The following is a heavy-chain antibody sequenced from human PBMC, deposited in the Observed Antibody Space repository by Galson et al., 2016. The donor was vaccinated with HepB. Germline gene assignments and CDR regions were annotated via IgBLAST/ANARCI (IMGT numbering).Heavy chain of an antibody. V-gene: IGHV1-46*01. D-gene: IGHD2-8*01. CDR1: GYTFTNDY. Sequence: SVKVSCKAPGYTFTNDYMHWVRQAPGQGLEWMGRIILSDGTTIHAQKFQGRVTMTRDMSTSAVFLELSSLGSDDTALYYCARDNGHHSFDYWGQGTLDTVSS. CDR2: IILSDGTT. CDR3: ARDNGHHSFDY. J-gene: IGHJ4*02.